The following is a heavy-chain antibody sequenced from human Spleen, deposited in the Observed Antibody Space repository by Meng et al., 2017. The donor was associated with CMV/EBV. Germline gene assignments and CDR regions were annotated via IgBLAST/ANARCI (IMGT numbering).Heavy chain of an antibody. Sequence: CGCWIRQSPGRSLELIGSMHYIDTAYYNPSLKSRVIISSDTSRNQFSLKVDSVTAADTAVYHCARHRLTRLGDCISGSCNEEYFQHWGQGTLVTVSS. CDR1: C. J-gene: IGHJ1*01. V-gene: IGHV4-39*01. CDR3: ARHRLTRLGDCISGSCNEEYFQH. CDR2: MHYIDTA. D-gene: IGHD2-15*01.